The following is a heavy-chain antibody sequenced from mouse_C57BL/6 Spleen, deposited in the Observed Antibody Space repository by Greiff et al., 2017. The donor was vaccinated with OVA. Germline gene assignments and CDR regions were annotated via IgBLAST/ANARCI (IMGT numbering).Heavy chain of an antibody. Sequence: EVQLQESGGGLVQPGGSLSLSCAASGFTFTDYYMSWVRQPPGKALEWLGFIRNKANGYTTEYSASVKGRFTISRDNSQSILYLQMNALRAEDSATYYCARGDGFAYWGQGTLVTVSA. CDR2: IRNKANGYTT. CDR3: ARGDGFAY. CDR1: GFTFTDYY. J-gene: IGHJ3*01. V-gene: IGHV7-3*01.